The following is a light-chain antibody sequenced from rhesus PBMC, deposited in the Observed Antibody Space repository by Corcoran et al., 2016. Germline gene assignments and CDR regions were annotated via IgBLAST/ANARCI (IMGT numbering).Light chain of an antibody. CDR3: QQRSTYPLA. CDR1: QGISSY. J-gene: IGKJ4*01. CDR2: KAS. V-gene: IGKV1-25*01. Sequence: DIQMTQSPSSLSASVGDRGTITCRASQGISSYLAWYQQKPGKAPNLPIYKASTLQSGVPSRFSGSGSGTDFTLSISSLQPEDFATYYFQQRSTYPLAFGGGTKVEIK.